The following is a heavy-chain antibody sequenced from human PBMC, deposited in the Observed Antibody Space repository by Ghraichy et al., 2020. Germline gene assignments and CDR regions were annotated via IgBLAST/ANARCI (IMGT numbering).Heavy chain of an antibody. D-gene: IGHD6-6*01. CDR3: AKGGSAVRLVDY. Sequence: GGSLRLSCAASGFTFNSCTMGWVRQAPEKGLEWVSGITSSGGNTYYADSVKGRFTISRDNSKNTLYLQMDSLGAEDTAIYYCAKGGSAVRLVDYWGQGTLVTVST. J-gene: IGHJ4*02. CDR2: ITSSGGNT. V-gene: IGHV3-23*01. CDR1: GFTFNSCT.